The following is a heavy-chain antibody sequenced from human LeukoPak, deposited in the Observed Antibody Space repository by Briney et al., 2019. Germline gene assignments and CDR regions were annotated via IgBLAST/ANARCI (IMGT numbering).Heavy chain of an antibody. D-gene: IGHD3-22*01. CDR3: ARGGYYDSSGYYYTRDNWFDP. CDR1: GYTFTSYG. V-gene: IGHV1-18*01. CDR2: ISAYNGNT. Sequence: GASVKASCKASGYTFTSYGISWVRQAPGQGLEWMGWISAYNGNTNYAQKLQGRVTMTTDTSTSTAYMELRSLRSDDTAVYYCARGGYYDSSGYYYTRDNWFDPWGQGTLVTVSS. J-gene: IGHJ5*02.